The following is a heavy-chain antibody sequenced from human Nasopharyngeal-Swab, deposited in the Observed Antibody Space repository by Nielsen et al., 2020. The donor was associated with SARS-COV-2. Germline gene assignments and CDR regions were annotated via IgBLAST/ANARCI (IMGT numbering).Heavy chain of an antibody. V-gene: IGHV1-58*01. Sequence: WVRQAPGQRLEWRGWIVVGSGNTNYAQKFQERVTITRDMSTSTAYMELSSLRSEDTAVYYCAADRAAAGTGGMDVWGQGTTVTVSS. J-gene: IGHJ6*02. CDR3: AADRAAAGTGGMDV. D-gene: IGHD6-13*01. CDR2: IVVGSGNT.